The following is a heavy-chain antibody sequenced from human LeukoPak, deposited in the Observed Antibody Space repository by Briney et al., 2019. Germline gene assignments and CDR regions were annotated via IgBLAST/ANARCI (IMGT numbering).Heavy chain of an antibody. J-gene: IGHJ4*02. Sequence: GGSLRLSCTASGFTFGDYAMSWVRQAPGKGLGWVGFIRSKAYGGTTEYAASVKGRFTISRDDSKSIAYLQMNSLKTEDTAVYYCTTDPMDYWGQGTLVTVSS. V-gene: IGHV3-49*04. CDR3: TTDPMDY. CDR2: IRSKAYGGTT. CDR1: GFTFGDYA.